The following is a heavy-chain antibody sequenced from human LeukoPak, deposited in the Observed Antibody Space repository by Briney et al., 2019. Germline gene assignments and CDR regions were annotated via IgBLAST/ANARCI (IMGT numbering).Heavy chain of an antibody. Sequence: GGSLRLSCAASGFTFGSYSMNWVRQAPGKGLEWVSSISGSSSYIYYADSVKGRFTISRDNAKNSLYLQMNSLRAEDTAVYYCAREYGSGSYGAFDYWGQGTLVTVSS. CDR2: ISGSSSYI. D-gene: IGHD3-10*01. CDR3: AREYGSGSYGAFDY. J-gene: IGHJ4*02. CDR1: GFTFGSYS. V-gene: IGHV3-21*01.